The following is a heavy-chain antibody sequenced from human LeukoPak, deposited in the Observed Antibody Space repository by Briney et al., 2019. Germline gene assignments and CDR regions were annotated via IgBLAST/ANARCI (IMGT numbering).Heavy chain of an antibody. D-gene: IGHD1-26*01. CDR2: IYTSGNT. V-gene: IGHV4-61*02. CDR3: ARGGEGATDY. CDR1: GGSISSGSYY. J-gene: IGHJ4*02. Sequence: PSETLSLTCTVSGGSISSGSYYWSWIRQPAGKGLEWIGRIYTSGNTNYNPSLKSRVTISVDTSKNQFSLKLSSVTAADTAVYYCARGGEGATDYWGQGTLVTVSS.